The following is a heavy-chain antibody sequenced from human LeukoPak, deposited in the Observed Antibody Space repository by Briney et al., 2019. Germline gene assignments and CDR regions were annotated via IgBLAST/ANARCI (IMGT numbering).Heavy chain of an antibody. J-gene: IGHJ4*02. CDR1: GYTFSTCD. V-gene: IGHV1-8*01. CDR3: ATVLGSISH. CDR2: MNPNSGNT. D-gene: IGHD1-1*01. Sequence: GASVKVSCKASGYTFSTCDINWVRQATGQGLEWIGWMNPNSGNTGFAHNFQGRVTMTRDTSINTAYMELSSLRSEDTAVYYCATVLGSISHSGQGTLATVSS.